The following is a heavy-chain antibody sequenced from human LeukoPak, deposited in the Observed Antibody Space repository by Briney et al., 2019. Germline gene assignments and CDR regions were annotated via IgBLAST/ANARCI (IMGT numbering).Heavy chain of an antibody. D-gene: IGHD5-12*01. V-gene: IGHV4-30-2*01. J-gene: IGHJ4*02. CDR2: IYHSGST. CDR1: GGSISSGGYY. CDR3: ARGYEAPSIDY. Sequence: PSETLSLTCTVSGGSISSGGYYWSWIRQPPGRGLEWIGYIYHSGSTYYNPSLKSRVTISVDRSKNQFSLKLSSVTAADTAVYYCARGYEAPSIDYWGQGTLVTVSS.